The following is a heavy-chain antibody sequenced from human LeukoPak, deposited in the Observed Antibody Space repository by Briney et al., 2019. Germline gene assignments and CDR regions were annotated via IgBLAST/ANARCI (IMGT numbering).Heavy chain of an antibody. V-gene: IGHV3-7*01. J-gene: IGHJ4*02. Sequence: PGGSLRLSCAASGFTFSSYWMSWVRQAPGKGLYWVAKIQQDGSEKYYVDSVKGRFTISRDNAKNSLYLQMNSLRDEDTAVYYCARVSGEYSSSWYPFDYWGQGTLVTVSS. CDR3: ARVSGEYSSSWYPFDY. CDR2: IQQDGSEK. CDR1: GFTFSSYW. D-gene: IGHD6-13*01.